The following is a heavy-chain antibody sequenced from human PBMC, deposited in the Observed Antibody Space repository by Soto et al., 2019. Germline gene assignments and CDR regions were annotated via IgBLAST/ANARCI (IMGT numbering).Heavy chain of an antibody. J-gene: IGHJ3*02. V-gene: IGHV4-31*03. CDR1: GGSISSGGYY. CDR3: ARSGSGGDIVGVVAATGHALDI. D-gene: IGHD2-15*01. CDR2: IYYSGST. Sequence: QVQLQESGPGLVKPSQTLSLTCTVSGGSISSGGYYWSWIRQHPGKGLEWIGYIYYSGSTYYNPSLKSRDTISVDTSKSQFALKLSTVTVADTVVYYCARSGSGGDIVGVVAATGHALDIWGQGTMVTVSS.